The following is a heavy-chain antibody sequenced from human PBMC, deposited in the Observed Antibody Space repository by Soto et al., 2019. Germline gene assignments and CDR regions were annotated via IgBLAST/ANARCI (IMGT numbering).Heavy chain of an antibody. D-gene: IGHD1-26*01. Sequence: SVKVFCKSSGGTISTYAISWVPQAPGQGLEWMGVIIPIYGTANYAQKFQGRVTITADESTSTAYMELSSQRSEDTADYYYARDPGFDSGWKYCYYAIAVSVKGYRVTV. CDR3: ARDPGFDSGWKYCYYAIAV. CDR2: IIPIYGTA. CDR1: GGTISTYA. V-gene: IGHV1-69*01. J-gene: IGHJ6*01.